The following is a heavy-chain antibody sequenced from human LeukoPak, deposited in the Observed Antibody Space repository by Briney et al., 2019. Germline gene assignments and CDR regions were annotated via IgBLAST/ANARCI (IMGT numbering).Heavy chain of an antibody. Sequence: SETLSLTCTVSGGSISSGSYYWSWIRQPAGKGLEWIGRIYTSGSTNYNPSLKSRVTISVDTSKNQFSLKLSSVTAADTAVYYCAWYYDSSGYPEYFQHWGQGTLVTVSS. V-gene: IGHV4-61*02. J-gene: IGHJ1*01. CDR2: IYTSGST. CDR3: AWYYDSSGYPEYFQH. CDR1: GGSISSGSYY. D-gene: IGHD3-22*01.